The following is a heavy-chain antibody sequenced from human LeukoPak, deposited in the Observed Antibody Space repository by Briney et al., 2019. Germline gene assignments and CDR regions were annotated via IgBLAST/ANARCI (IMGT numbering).Heavy chain of an antibody. J-gene: IGHJ4*02. CDR1: GFTFSSYA. CDR2: ISGSGGST. CDR3: ARGGDIVVVVAATIDY. D-gene: IGHD2-15*01. V-gene: IGHV3-23*01. Sequence: GGSLRLSCAASGFTFSSYAMSWVRQAPGKGLEWVSAISGSGGSTYYADSVKGRFTISKDSAKNSLYLQMNSLRAEDTAVYYCARGGDIVVVVAATIDYWGQGTLVTVSS.